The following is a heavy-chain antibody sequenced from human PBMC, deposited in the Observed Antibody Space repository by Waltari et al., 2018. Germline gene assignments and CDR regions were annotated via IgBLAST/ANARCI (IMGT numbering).Heavy chain of an antibody. V-gene: IGHV4-4*02. CDR1: GGSISSSNW. J-gene: IGHJ6*02. Sequence: QVQLQESGPGLVKPSGTLSLTCAVSGGSISSSNWWSWVRQPPGKGLEWMVRIIPCFGTANSSQQFQGRVTITADKSTSTAYMELSSLRSEDTAVYYCASSWNEPHGMDVWGQGTTVTVSS. D-gene: IGHD1-1*01. CDR3: ASSWNEPHGMDV. CDR2: IPCFGTA.